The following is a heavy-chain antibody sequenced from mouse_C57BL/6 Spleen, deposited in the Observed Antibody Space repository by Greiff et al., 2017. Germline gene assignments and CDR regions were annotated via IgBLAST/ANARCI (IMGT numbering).Heavy chain of an antibody. V-gene: IGHV1-50*01. CDR2: IDPSDSYT. CDR3: ARYDSNYYAMDY. D-gene: IGHD2-5*01. CDR1: GYTFTSYW. Sequence: QVQLQQPGAELVKPGASVKLSCKASGYTFTSYWMQWVKQRPGQGLEWIGEIDPSDSYTNYNQKFKGEATLTVDTSSSTAYMQLSSLTSEDSAVYYCARYDSNYYAMDYWGQGTSVTVSS. J-gene: IGHJ4*01.